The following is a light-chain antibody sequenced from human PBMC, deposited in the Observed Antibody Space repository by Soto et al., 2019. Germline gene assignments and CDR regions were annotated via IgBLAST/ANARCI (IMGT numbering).Light chain of an antibody. CDR1: QSVSKY. CDR2: DAL. J-gene: IGKJ1*01. CDR3: KKTYSTLGT. Sequence: DVQMTQSPSSLSASVGDRITITCRASQSVSKYLNWYQQKPGEAPKLMIFDALSLHSGVPSRFNSSGSSTYLALTISHLQPEDFASYSCKKTYSTLGTCGRGPRVEIK. V-gene: IGKV1-39*01.